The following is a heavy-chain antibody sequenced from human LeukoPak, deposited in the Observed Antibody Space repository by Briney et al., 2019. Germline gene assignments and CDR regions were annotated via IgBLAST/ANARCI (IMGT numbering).Heavy chain of an antibody. CDR1: GYTFTGYY. CDR3: ARVGGYCSGGSCYSNFDY. Sequence: ASVKVSCKASGYTFTGYYMHWVRQAPGQGLEWMGRINPNSGGTNYAQKFQGRVTMTRDTSIGTAYMELSRLRSDDTAVYYCARVGGYCSGGSCYSNFDYWGQGTLVTVSS. D-gene: IGHD2-15*01. V-gene: IGHV1-2*06. CDR2: INPNSGGT. J-gene: IGHJ4*02.